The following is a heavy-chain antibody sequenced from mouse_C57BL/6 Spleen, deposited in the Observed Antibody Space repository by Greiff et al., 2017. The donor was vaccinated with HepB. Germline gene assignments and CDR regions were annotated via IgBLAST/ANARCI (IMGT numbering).Heavy chain of an antibody. V-gene: IGHV1-82*01. J-gene: IGHJ4*01. D-gene: IGHD3-2*02. Sequence: VQLQQSGPELVKPGASVKISCKASGYAFSSSWMNWVKQRPGKGLEWIGRIYPGDGDPNYTGKFKGKATLTADKSSSTAYMQLSRLTSEDSAVYFCAREEAAQATYAMDYWGQGTSVTVSS. CDR3: AREEAAQATYAMDY. CDR1: GYAFSSSW. CDR2: IYPGDGDP.